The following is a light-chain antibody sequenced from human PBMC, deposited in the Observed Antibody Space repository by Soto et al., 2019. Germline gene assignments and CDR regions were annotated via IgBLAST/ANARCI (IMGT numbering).Light chain of an antibody. J-gene: IGLJ3*02. CDR3: QTWGTGIQV. CDR1: SGHSSYA. V-gene: IGLV4-69*01. CDR2: VNSNGSH. Sequence: QPVLTQSPSASASLGASVKLTCTLSSGHSSYAIAWHQQQPDKGPRYLMKVNSNGSHSRGDGIPDRFSGSISGAERYLSISSLQPDDEADYYCQTWGTGIQVFGGGTKLTVL.